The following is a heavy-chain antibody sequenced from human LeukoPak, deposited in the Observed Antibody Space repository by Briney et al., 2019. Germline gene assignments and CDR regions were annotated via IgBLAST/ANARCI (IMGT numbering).Heavy chain of an antibody. CDR2: ISSSSSYI. CDR3: ARVSSKELVRLLDY. CDR1: GFTFSSYS. D-gene: IGHD6-13*01. V-gene: IGHV3-21*01. Sequence: GGSLRLSCAASGFTFSSYSMNWVRQAPGKGLEWVSSISSSSSYIYYADSVKGRFTISRDNAKNSLYLQMNSLRAEDTAVYYRARVSSKELVRLLDYWGQGTLVTVSS. J-gene: IGHJ4*02.